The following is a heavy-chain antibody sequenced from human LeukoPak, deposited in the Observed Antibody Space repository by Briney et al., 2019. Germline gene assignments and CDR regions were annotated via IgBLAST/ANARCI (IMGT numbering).Heavy chain of an antibody. CDR3: ARGYDPPVGDAFDI. D-gene: IGHD1-26*01. V-gene: IGHV4-59*08. Sequence: SETLSLTCTVSGGSISSYYWSWIRQPPGKGLEWIGYIYYSGSTNYNPSLKSRVTISVDTSKNQFSLKLSSVTAADTAVYYCARGYDPPVGDAFDIWGQGTMVTVSS. CDR2: IYYSGST. CDR1: GGSISSYY. J-gene: IGHJ3*02.